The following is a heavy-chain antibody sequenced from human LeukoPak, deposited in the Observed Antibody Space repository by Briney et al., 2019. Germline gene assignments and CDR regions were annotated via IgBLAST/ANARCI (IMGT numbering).Heavy chain of an antibody. CDR2: INSDGTST. CDR3: AREGTYSNGPDY. D-gene: IGHD3-22*01. V-gene: IGHV3-74*01. CDR1: GFTFSSHW. Sequence: PGGSLRLSCAASGFTFSSHWMHWVRQAPGKGLVWVSRINSDGTSTTYADSVKGRFTISRDNAKNTLYLQRNSLRVEDTAVFHCAREGTYSNGPDYWGQGTLVTVSS. J-gene: IGHJ4*02.